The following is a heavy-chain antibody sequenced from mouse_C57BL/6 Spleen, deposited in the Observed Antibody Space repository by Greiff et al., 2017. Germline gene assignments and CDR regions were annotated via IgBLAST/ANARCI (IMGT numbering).Heavy chain of an antibody. Sequence: QVQLQQPGAELVKPGASVKMSCKASGYTFTSYWITWVQQRPGQGLEWIGDIYPGSGSTNYNEKFKSKATLTVDTSSITAYMQLSSLTSEDSAVYYCARLIYYGYDGTAHYYAMDYWGQGTSGTVSS. CDR3: ARLIYYGYDGTAHYYAMDY. J-gene: IGHJ4*01. CDR1: GYTFTSYW. CDR2: IYPGSGST. V-gene: IGHV1-55*01. D-gene: IGHD2-2*01.